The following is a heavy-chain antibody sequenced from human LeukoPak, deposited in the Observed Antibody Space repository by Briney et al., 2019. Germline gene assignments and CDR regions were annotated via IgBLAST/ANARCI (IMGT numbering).Heavy chain of an antibody. CDR2: MNPNSGNT. Sequence: ASVKVSCKASGDTFTCYDINWVRQAAGQGLEWMGWMNPNSGNTAYAQKFQGRVTITRNTSISTAYRELSSLRSEDTAVYYCARKLSIIPAAIYTFYYWGQGTLVTVSS. J-gene: IGHJ4*02. V-gene: IGHV1-8*03. CDR3: ARKLSIIPAAIYTFYY. CDR1: GDTFTCYD. D-gene: IGHD2-2*02.